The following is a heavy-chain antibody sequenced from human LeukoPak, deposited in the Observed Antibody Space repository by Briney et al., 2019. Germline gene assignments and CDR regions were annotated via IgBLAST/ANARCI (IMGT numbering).Heavy chain of an antibody. CDR1: GGSISSYY. CDR2: IYYSGST. V-gene: IGHV4-59*01. CDR3: ARAVASGYHYYGMDV. Sequence: SETLSLTCTVSGGSISSYYWSWIRQPPGKGLEWIGYIYYSGSTNYNPFLKSRVTISVDTSKNQFSLKLSSVTAADTAVYYCARAVASGYHYYGMDVWGQGTTVTVSS. J-gene: IGHJ6*02. D-gene: IGHD6-25*01.